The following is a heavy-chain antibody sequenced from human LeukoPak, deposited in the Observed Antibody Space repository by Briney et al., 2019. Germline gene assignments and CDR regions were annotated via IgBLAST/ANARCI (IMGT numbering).Heavy chain of an antibody. J-gene: IGHJ4*02. D-gene: IGHD2-8*01. CDR1: GFTFSGFS. V-gene: IGHV3-48*01. CDR2: ISSSRSTI. CDR3: AKDPDCTSGVCYTFFDY. Sequence: GGSLRLSCAASGFTFSGFSMNWVRQAPGKGLEWVSYISSSRSTIYYADSVKGRFTISRDNAKNSLYLQMNSLRAEDTAVYYCAKDPDCTSGVCYTFFDYWGQGTLVTVSS.